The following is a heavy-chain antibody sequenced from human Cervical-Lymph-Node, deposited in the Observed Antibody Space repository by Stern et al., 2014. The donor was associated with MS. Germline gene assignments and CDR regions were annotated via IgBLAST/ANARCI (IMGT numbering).Heavy chain of an antibody. V-gene: IGHV3-48*02. J-gene: IGHJ6*02. CDR3: ARAQRWLQAFHYYGMDV. D-gene: IGHD5-24*01. CDR2: ISSSSSTI. Sequence: EVQLVESGGGLVQPGGSLRLSCAASGFTFSSYSMNWVRQAPGKGLEWVSYISSSSSTIYYADSVKGRFTISRDNAKNSLYLQMNSLRDEDTAVYYCARAQRWLQAFHYYGMDVWGQGTTVTVSS. CDR1: GFTFSSYS.